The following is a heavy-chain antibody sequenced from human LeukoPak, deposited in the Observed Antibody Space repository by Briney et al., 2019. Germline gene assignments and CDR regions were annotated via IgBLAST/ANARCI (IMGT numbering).Heavy chain of an antibody. D-gene: IGHD3-22*01. CDR3: ARDRVPVDYYDSSGYYSDAFDI. J-gene: IGHJ3*02. V-gene: IGHV3-30-3*01. Sequence: GGSLRLSCAASGFTFSSYAMHWVRQAPGKGLEWVAVISYDGSNKYYADSVKGRFTISRDNSKNTLYLQMNSLRAEDTAVYYCARDRVPVDYYDSSGYYSDAFDIWGQGTMVTVSS. CDR1: GFTFSSYA. CDR2: ISYDGSNK.